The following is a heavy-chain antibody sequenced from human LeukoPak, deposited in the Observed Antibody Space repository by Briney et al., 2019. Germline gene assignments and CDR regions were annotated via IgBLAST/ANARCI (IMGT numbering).Heavy chain of an antibody. CDR1: GFTFSSYG. J-gene: IGHJ4*02. CDR2: IRGNGVTT. D-gene: IGHD3-22*01. V-gene: IGHV3-23*01. CDR3: ARVGYCYDSSGYYYYDY. Sequence: GGSLRLSCAASGFTFSSYGMNWVRQAPGKGLEWVSGIRGNGVTTYYADSVKGRFTISRDNAKNSLYLQMNSLRAEDTALYYCARVGYCYDSSGYYYYDYWGQGTLVTVSS.